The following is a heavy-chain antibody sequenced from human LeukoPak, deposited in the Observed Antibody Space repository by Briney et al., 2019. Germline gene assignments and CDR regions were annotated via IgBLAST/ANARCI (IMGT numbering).Heavy chain of an antibody. V-gene: IGHV3-48*03. CDR1: GFTFSNYE. D-gene: IGHD1-26*01. CDR2: ISSSGTI. J-gene: IGHJ4*02. Sequence: PGGSLRLSCAASGFTFSNYEMNWVRQAPGKGLEWVSYISSSGTIYYADFVKGRFTISRDNAKNSLYLQMNSLRAEDTAVYYCARWGVGDYWGQGTLVTVSS. CDR3: ARWGVGDY.